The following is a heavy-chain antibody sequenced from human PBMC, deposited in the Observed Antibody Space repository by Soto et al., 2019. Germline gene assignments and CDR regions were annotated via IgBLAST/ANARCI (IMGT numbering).Heavy chain of an antibody. CDR2: ITPIFGTA. CDR1: GGTFSSYA. CDR3: ARETEEAGNYYGMDV. D-gene: IGHD7-27*01. V-gene: IGHV1-69*12. Sequence: QVQLVQSGAEVKKPGSSVKVSCKASGGTFSSYAISWVRQAPGQGLEWMGGITPIFGTANYAQKFQGRVTITADESTSTDYMELSSLRSEDTAVYYCARETEEAGNYYGMDVWGQGTTVTVSS. J-gene: IGHJ6*02.